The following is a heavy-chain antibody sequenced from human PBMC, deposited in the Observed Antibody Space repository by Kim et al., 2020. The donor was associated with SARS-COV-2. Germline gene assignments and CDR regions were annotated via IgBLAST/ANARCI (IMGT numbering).Heavy chain of an antibody. CDR3: ARTRITMIVVVTHFDY. D-gene: IGHD3-22*01. J-gene: IGHJ4*02. Sequence: SIKVRVTISGDTSKNQFSLKLSSVTAADTAVYYCARTRITMIVVVTHFDYWGQGTLVTVSS. V-gene: IGHV4-31*02.